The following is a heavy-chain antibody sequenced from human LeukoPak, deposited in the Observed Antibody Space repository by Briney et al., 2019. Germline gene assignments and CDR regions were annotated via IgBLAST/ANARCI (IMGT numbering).Heavy chain of an antibody. CDR2: IYYGGST. Sequence: SETLSLTCTVSGGSISSRDYYWSWIRQPPGKGLEWIGYIYYGGSTSYNPSLRSRVTISVDASQNQFSLRLTSVTAADTAVYYCARGFAGHNAFDIWGQGTMVTVSS. J-gene: IGHJ3*02. D-gene: IGHD3-3*01. V-gene: IGHV4-30-4*08. CDR1: GGSISSRDYY. CDR3: ARGFAGHNAFDI.